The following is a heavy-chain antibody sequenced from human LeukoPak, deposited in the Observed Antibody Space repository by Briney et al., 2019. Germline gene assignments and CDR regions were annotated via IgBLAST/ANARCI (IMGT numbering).Heavy chain of an antibody. D-gene: IGHD2-2*01. V-gene: IGHV1-69*02. J-gene: IGHJ4*02. CDR1: GGTFSSYT. CDR3: ASTADAIVVVPAY. Sequence: SVKVSCKASGGTFSSYTISWVRQAPGQGLEWMGRIIPILGIANYAQKLQGRVTITADKSTSTPYMKLSSLRSEDTAVYYCASTADAIVVVPAYWGQGTLVTVSS. CDR2: IIPILGIA.